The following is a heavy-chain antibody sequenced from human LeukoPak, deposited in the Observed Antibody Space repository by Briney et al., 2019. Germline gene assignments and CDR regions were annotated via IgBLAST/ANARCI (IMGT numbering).Heavy chain of an antibody. D-gene: IGHD4-17*01. Sequence: PSETLSLTCTVSGGSISSYYWSWIRQPPGKGLEWIGYIYYSGSTNYNPSLKSRVTISVDTSKNQFSLKLSSMTAADTAVYYCARERGTVTTSAFDPWGQGTLVTVSS. V-gene: IGHV4-59*01. J-gene: IGHJ5*02. CDR3: ARERGTVTTSAFDP. CDR2: IYYSGST. CDR1: GGSISSYY.